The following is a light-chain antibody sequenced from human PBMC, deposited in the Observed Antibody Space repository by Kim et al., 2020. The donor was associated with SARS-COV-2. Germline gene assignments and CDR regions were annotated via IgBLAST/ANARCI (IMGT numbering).Light chain of an antibody. Sequence: VALGQTVRITCQGDSLRSYYATWDQQKPGQAPILVIYGKNNRPSGIPDRFSGSSSGNTASLTITGTQAGDEADYYCNSRDSNENVFFGGGTKLTVL. J-gene: IGLJ2*01. V-gene: IGLV3-19*01. CDR3: NSRDSNENVF. CDR1: SLRSYY. CDR2: GKN.